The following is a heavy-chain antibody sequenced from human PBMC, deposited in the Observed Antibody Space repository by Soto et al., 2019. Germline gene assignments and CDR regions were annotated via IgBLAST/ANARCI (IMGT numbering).Heavy chain of an antibody. CDR1: GFTFSSYG. D-gene: IGHD3-16*02. CDR2: ISYDGSNK. V-gene: IGHV3-30*18. Sequence: QVQLVESGGGVVQPGRSLRLSCAASGFTFSSYGMHWVRQSPGKGLEWVAVISYDGSNKDYADSVKGRFTISRDKSKNTLYMQMNSLRAEETAVYYCAKGRVWGSYRRNWCDPWGQGTLVTVSS. J-gene: IGHJ5*02. CDR3: AKGRVWGSYRRNWCDP.